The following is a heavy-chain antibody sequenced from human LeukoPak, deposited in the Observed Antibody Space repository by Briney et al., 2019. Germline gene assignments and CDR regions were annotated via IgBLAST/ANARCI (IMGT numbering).Heavy chain of an antibody. CDR3: AKDQMDSSGWDYYYYGMDV. CDR1: GFTFSSYG. V-gene: IGHV3-74*03. J-gene: IGHJ6*02. CDR2: INNDGSST. Sequence: PGGSLRLSCAASGFTFSSYGMHWVRQAPGKGLVWVSHINNDGSSTLYADSVKGRFTISRDNAKNTLYLQMNSLRAEDTAVYYCAKDQMDSSGWDYYYYGMDVWGQGTTVTVSS. D-gene: IGHD6-19*01.